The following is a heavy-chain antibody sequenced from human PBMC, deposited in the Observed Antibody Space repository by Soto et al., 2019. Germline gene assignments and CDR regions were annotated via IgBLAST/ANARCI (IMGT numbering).Heavy chain of an antibody. CDR1: GYTFTSYA. V-gene: IGHV1-3*01. CDR3: ARSPGGTYYYDSSGYLGAFDI. Sequence: ASVKVSCKASGYTFTSYAMHWVRQAPGQRLEWMGWINAGNGNTKYSQKFQGRVTITRDTSASTAYMELSSLRSEDTAVYYCARSPGGTYYYDSSGYLGAFDIWGQGTMVT. CDR2: INAGNGNT. D-gene: IGHD3-22*01. J-gene: IGHJ3*02.